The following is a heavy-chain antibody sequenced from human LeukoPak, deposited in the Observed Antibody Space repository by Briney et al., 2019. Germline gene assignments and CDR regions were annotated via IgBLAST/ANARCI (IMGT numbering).Heavy chain of an antibody. J-gene: IGHJ4*02. CDR3: ARGPKDYFDY. V-gene: IGHV4-59*01. CDR1: GDSISTYY. CDR2: IHYSGST. Sequence: SETLSLTCTVSGDSISTYYWSWIRQPPGNGLEWIGYIHYSGSTNYNPSLKSRVTRSVAPSTNQFSLKLTSVTAADTAVYYCARGPKDYFDYWGQGTLVTVSS.